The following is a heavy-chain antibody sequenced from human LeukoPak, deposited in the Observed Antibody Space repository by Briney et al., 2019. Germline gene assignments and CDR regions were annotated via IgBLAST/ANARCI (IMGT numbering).Heavy chain of an antibody. V-gene: IGHV1-2*06. D-gene: IGHD4-17*01. J-gene: IGHJ4*02. Sequence: GASVKVSCRASGYTFTGSYIHWVRQAPGQGLEWMGRINPNSGVTIYAQKFQGRVTLTRDTSITTAYVELSSLRSDDTAVYYCARTDGVDYWGQGTLVTVSS. CDR2: INPNSGVT. CDR1: GYTFTGSY. CDR3: ARTDGVDY.